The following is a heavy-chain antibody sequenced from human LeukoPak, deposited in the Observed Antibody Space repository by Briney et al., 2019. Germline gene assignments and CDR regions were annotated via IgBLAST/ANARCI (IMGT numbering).Heavy chain of an antibody. V-gene: IGHV3-21*01. Sequence: GGSLRLSCTASGFTFSSYSMNWVRQAPGKGLEWVSCISGSSSYIYYADSVKGRFTISRDNAKTSLYLQMNSLRAEDTAVYYCARDLSGVTGYTYGRGIDYWGQGTLVTVSS. CDR1: GFTFSSYS. CDR3: ARDLSGVTGYTYGRGIDY. CDR2: ISGSSSYI. J-gene: IGHJ4*02. D-gene: IGHD5-18*01.